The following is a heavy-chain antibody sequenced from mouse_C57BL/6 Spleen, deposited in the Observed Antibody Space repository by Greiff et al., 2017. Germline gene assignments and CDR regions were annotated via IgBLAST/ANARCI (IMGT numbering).Heavy chain of an antibody. CDR3: APYDYDEYCDV. CDR1: GYSFTSYY. Sequence: QVQLQQSGPELVKPGASVKISCKASGYSFTSYYIHWVKQRPGQGLEWIGWIYPGSGNTKYNEKFKGKATLTADTSSSTAYMQLSSLTSEDSAVYYCAPYDYDEYCDVWGTGTTVTVSS. J-gene: IGHJ1*03. V-gene: IGHV1-66*01. CDR2: IYPGSGNT. D-gene: IGHD2-4*01.